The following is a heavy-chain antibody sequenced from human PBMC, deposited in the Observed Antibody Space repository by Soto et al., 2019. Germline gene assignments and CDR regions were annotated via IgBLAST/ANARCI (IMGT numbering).Heavy chain of an antibody. V-gene: IGHV4-34*01. CDR1: GGSFSGYY. D-gene: IGHD3-22*01. Sequence: SETLSLTCAVYGGSFSGYYWSWIRQPPGKGLEWIGEINHSGSTNYNPSLKSRVTISVDTAKNQFSLKLISVTAADTAVYYCARMGYYYDSSGYYFLFDYWGQGTLVTVSS. CDR3: ARMGYYYDSSGYYFLFDY. CDR2: INHSGST. J-gene: IGHJ4*02.